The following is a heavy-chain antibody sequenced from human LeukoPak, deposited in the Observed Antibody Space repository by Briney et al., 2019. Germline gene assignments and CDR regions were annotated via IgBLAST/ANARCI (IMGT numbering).Heavy chain of an antibody. CDR3: AKPADSSYYFDY. Sequence: GGTLRLSCAASGFTFSSSAMRWVRQAPGKGLEWVSAICPTGGTTYYADSVKDRFTISRDNSKNTLYLQMNSLRAEDTAVYYCAKPADSSYYFDYWGQGTLVTVSS. D-gene: IGHD6-13*01. CDR2: ICPTGGTT. V-gene: IGHV3-23*01. CDR1: GFTFSSSA. J-gene: IGHJ4*02.